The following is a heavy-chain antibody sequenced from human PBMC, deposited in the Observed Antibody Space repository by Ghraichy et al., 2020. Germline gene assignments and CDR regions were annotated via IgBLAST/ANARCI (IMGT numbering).Heavy chain of an antibody. CDR2: IIPIFGTS. V-gene: IGHV1-69*13. CDR3: ASGAHCSSTSCYLDY. D-gene: IGHD2-2*01. Sequence: SVKVSCKASGGTFSRYAISWVRQAPGQGLEWMGGIIPIFGTSNYAQKFQGRVTITADESTSTAYMELSSLRSEDTAVYFCASGAHCSSTSCYLDYWGQGTLVTVSS. CDR1: GGTFSRYA. J-gene: IGHJ4*02.